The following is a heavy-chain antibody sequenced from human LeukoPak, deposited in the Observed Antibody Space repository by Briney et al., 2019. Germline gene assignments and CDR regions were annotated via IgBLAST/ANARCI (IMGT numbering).Heavy chain of an antibody. D-gene: IGHD3-9*01. V-gene: IGHV3-9*01. CDR3: AKEYYNILTGLKD. CDR1: GFTFDDYA. J-gene: IGHJ4*02. CDR2: ISWSSGSI. Sequence: GGSLRLSCAASGFTFDDYAMHWVRQAPGKGLEWVSGISWSSGSIGYADSVKGRFTISRDNSKNSLYLQMNSLRAEDTALYYCAKEYYNILTGLKDWGQGTLVTVSS.